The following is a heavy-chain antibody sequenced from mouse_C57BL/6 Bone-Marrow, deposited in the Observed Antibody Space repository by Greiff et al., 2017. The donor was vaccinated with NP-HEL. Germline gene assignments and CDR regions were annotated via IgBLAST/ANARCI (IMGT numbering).Heavy chain of an antibody. D-gene: IGHD1-1*01. CDR3: ARVGTTVVDWYFDV. J-gene: IGHJ1*03. CDR1: GFTFSDYG. Sequence: EVQLVESGGGLVQPGGSLKLSCAASGFTFSDYGMAWVRQAPRKGPEWVAFISNLAYSIYYADTVTGRFTISRENAKNTLYLEMSSLRAEDTAMYYCARVGTTVVDWYFDVWGTGTTVTVSS. CDR2: ISNLAYSI. V-gene: IGHV5-15*01.